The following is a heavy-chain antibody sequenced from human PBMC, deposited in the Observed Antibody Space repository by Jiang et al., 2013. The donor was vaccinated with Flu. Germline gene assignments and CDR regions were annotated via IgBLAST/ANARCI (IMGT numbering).Heavy chain of an antibody. CDR3: ARDLYLDPKEDTYYYGSGSGFDY. Sequence: KASGGTFSSYAISWVRQAPGQGLEWMGGIIPIFGTANYAQKFQGRVTITADESTSTAYMELSSLRSEDTAVYYCARDLYLDPKEDTYYYGSGSGFDYWGQGTLVTVSS. V-gene: IGHV1-69*01. D-gene: IGHD3-10*01. J-gene: IGHJ4*02. CDR2: IIPIFGTA. CDR1: GGTFSSYA.